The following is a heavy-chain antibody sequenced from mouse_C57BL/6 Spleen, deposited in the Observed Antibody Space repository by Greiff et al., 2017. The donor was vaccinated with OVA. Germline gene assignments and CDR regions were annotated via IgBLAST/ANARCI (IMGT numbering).Heavy chain of an antibody. CDR2: INPNNGGT. CDR1: GYTFTDYY. D-gene: IGHD1-1*01. J-gene: IGHJ2*01. CDR3: ARFEVITAVVASDY. V-gene: IGHV1-26*01. Sequence: LVKPGASVKISCKASGYTFTDYYMNWVKQSHGKSLEWIGDINPNNGGTSYNQKFKGKATLTVDKSSSTAYMELRSLTSEDSAVYYCARFEVITAVVASDYWGQGTTLTVSS.